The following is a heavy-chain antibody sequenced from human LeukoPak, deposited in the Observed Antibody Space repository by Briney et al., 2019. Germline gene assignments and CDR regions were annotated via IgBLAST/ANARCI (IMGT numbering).Heavy chain of an antibody. CDR1: GDSISGYY. Sequence: SETLSLTCTVSGDSISGYYWSWIRQPPGNRLGWIGYIYYSGSTNYNPSLKTRVTISVDTSKNQFSLKLASVAAADTAVYYCARSLPPAMFSLDYWGQGTLVTVSS. CDR3: ARSLPPAMFSLDY. J-gene: IGHJ4*02. CDR2: IYYSGST. V-gene: IGHV4-59*01. D-gene: IGHD2-2*01.